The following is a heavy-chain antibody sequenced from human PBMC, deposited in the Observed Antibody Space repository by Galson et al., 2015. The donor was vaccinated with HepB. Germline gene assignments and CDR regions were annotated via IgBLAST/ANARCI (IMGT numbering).Heavy chain of an antibody. V-gene: IGHV3-74*01. Sequence: SLRLSCAASGFTFSSYWMHWVRQAPGKGLVWVSRINSDGSSTSYADSVKGRFTISRDNAKNTLYLQMSSLRAEDTAVYYCARTAEYNWNGGAFDIWGQGTMVTVSS. J-gene: IGHJ3*02. CDR2: INSDGSST. CDR1: GFTFSSYW. D-gene: IGHD1-1*01. CDR3: ARTAEYNWNGGAFDI.